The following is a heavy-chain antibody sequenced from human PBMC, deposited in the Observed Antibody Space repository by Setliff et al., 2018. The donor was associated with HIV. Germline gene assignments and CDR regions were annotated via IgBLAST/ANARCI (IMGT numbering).Heavy chain of an antibody. D-gene: IGHD3-22*01. J-gene: IGHJ5*01. V-gene: IGHV4-39*01. Sequence: PSETLSLTCSVSGGSIEFSSYYWGWIRQPPGKGLEWIGSVYYSGSTYYNPSLKSRLTISVDTSTNKFSLKLSSVTAADTAVYYCAMLDTSDYFRNNWFDSWGQGTLVTVSS. CDR3: AMLDTSDYFRNNWFDS. CDR1: GGSIEFSSYY. CDR2: VYYSGST.